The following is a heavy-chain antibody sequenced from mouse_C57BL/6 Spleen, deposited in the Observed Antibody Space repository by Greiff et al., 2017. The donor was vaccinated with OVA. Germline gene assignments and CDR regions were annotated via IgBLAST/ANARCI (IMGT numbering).Heavy chain of an antibody. CDR3: ARSWLGRNYFDD. Sequence: VQLQQSGAELVRPGTSVKVSCKASGYAFTNYLIEWVKQRPGQGLEWIGVINPGSGGTNYNEKFKGKATLTADKSSSTAYMQLSSLTSEDSAVYFCARSWLGRNYFDDWGQGTTLTVSS. V-gene: IGHV1-54*01. CDR1: GYAFTNYL. CDR2: INPGSGGT. D-gene: IGHD4-1*01. J-gene: IGHJ2*01.